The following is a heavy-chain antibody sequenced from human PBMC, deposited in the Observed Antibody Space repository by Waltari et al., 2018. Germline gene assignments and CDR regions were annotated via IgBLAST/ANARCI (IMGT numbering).Heavy chain of an antibody. J-gene: IGHJ2*01. V-gene: IGHV4-59*08. CDR1: GGSISSYY. CDR3: ARHAHYYDSSGYSLYWYFDF. Sequence: QVQLQESGPGLVKPSETLSLTCTVSGGSISSYYWSWIRQPPGKGLEWIGYIYYTGSTNPNPSLKSRVTITVDTSKNQFSLKLSSVTAADTAVYYCARHAHYYDSSGYSLYWYFDFWGRGTLVTVSS. D-gene: IGHD3-22*01. CDR2: IYYTGST.